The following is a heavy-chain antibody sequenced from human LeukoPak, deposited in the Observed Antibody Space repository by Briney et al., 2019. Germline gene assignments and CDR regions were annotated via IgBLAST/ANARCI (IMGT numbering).Heavy chain of an antibody. V-gene: IGHV5-51*01. CDR2: IYPGDSDT. J-gene: IGHJ4*02. CDR3: ARGPSYDSSGYYFDY. D-gene: IGHD3-22*01. Sequence: GETLKISCKGSGYSFTSYWIGWVRQMPGKGLEWMGIIYPGDSDTRHSPSFQGQVTISADKSISTAYLQWSSLKASDTAMYYCARGPSYDSSGYYFDYWGQGTLVTVSS. CDR1: GYSFTSYW.